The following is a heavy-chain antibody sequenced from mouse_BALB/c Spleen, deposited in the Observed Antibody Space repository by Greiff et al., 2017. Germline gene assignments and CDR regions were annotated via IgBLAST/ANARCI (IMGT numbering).Heavy chain of an antibody. CDR1: GYSFTSYY. D-gene: IGHD2-14*01. Sequence: QVQLQQSGPELVKPGASVKISCKASGYSFTSYYIHWVKQRPGQGLEWIGWIFPGSGNTKYNEKFKGKATLTADTSSSTAYMQLSSLTSEDSAVYFCAISPHRYDVSYWGQGTTLTVSS. CDR2: IFPGSGNT. V-gene: IGHV1-66*01. CDR3: AISPHRYDVSY. J-gene: IGHJ2*01.